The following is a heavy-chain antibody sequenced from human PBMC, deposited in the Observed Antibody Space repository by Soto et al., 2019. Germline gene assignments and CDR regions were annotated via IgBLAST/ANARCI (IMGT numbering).Heavy chain of an antibody. CDR3: ARGETRHSSLSVY. D-gene: IGHD6-6*01. Sequence: EVQLVESGGGLVQPGGSLRLSCAASGFTFSSYCMHWVRQPPGKGLVWVSRISTDGSSTSYADSVKGRFTISRDNAENTLYLQMNSLTAEDTAVYYGARGETRHSSLSVYWGQGTLVTVAS. CDR2: ISTDGSST. CDR1: GFTFSSYC. J-gene: IGHJ4*02. V-gene: IGHV3-74*01.